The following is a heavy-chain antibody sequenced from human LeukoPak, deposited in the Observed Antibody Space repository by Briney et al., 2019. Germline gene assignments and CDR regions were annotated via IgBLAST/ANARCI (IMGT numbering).Heavy chain of an antibody. CDR2: IKEDGSEI. CDR1: AFTFSNYW. J-gene: IGHJ4*02. V-gene: IGHV3-7*01. CDR3: ARDRGYSTFDY. Sequence: GGFLRLSCAASAFTFSNYWMSWVRQAPGKGLEWVANIKEDGSEINYVDSVKGRFTISRDNAKNSLYLQMNSLRVDDTAVYYCARDRGYSTFDYWGQGTLVTVSS. D-gene: IGHD4-23*01.